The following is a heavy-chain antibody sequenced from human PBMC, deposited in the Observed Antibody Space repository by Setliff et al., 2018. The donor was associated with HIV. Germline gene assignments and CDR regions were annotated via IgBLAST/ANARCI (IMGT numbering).Heavy chain of an antibody. V-gene: IGHV4-4*02. D-gene: IGHD3-22*01. J-gene: IGHJ5*02. Sequence: KASETLSLTCAVSGGSITTTNWWTWIRQPPGKGLEWIGEIYHSGSTNYNPSLKTRVTISLDKSKNQFSLKLTSVTAADTAIYYCARAFDSSGPWIDLWAQGTLVTVSS. CDR1: GGSITTTNW. CDR2: IYHSGST. CDR3: ARAFDSSGPWIDL.